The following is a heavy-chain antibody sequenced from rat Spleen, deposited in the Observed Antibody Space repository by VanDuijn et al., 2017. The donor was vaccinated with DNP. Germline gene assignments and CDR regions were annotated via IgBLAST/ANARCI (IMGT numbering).Heavy chain of an antibody. CDR3: ARGSTEGFDY. D-gene: IGHD1-11*01. CDR1: GFTFSDHN. CDR2: ISYDGSST. Sequence: EVQLVESGGGLVQPGRSLKLSCAASGFTFSDHNMAWVRQAPKKGLEWVATISYDGSSTYYRDSVKGRFSLSRDSAKNTQYLRMDSLRSEDTSTYYCARGSTEGFDYWGQGVMVTVSS. J-gene: IGHJ2*01. V-gene: IGHV5-7*01.